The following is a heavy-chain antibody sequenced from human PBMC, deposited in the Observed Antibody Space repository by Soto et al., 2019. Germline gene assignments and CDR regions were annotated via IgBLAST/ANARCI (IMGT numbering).Heavy chain of an antibody. CDR3: AKEPYYDFWSGQSYYFDY. V-gene: IGHV3-23*01. J-gene: IGHJ4*02. CDR1: GFTFSSYA. D-gene: IGHD3-3*01. CDR2: ISGSGGST. Sequence: EVQLLESGGGLVQPGGSLRLSCAASGFTFSSYAMSWVRQAPGKGLEWVSVISGSGGSTYYADSVKGRFTISRDNSKNTLYLQMNSLRAEDTAVYYCAKEPYYDFWSGQSYYFDYWGQGTLVTVSS.